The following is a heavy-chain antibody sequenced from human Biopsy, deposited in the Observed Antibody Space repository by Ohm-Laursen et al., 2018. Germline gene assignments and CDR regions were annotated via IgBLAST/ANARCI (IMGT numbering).Heavy chain of an antibody. Sequence: SLRLSRAASGFTFSSYSMNWVRQAPGRGLGGVSFITNTGRTVYADSVKVRFTISRDNADNSLHLQMKSLRAEDTAVYYCARELGNGMDVWGQGTPVTVSS. CDR2: ITNTGRTV. J-gene: IGHJ6*02. V-gene: IGHV3-48*04. CDR1: GFTFSSYS. CDR3: ARELGNGMDV.